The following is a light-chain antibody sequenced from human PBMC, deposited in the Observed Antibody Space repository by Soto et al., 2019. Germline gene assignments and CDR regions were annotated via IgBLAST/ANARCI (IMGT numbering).Light chain of an antibody. J-gene: IGKJ1*01. V-gene: IGKV3-15*01. CDR2: GAS. CDR3: QQYNNWPPWT. Sequence: EIVRTQSPATLSVSPGERATLSCRASQSVSSNLAWYQQKPGQAPRLLIYGASTRATGIPARFSGSGSGTEFTLTISSLQSEDFAVYSCQQYNNWPPWTFGQGTKVEIK. CDR1: QSVSSN.